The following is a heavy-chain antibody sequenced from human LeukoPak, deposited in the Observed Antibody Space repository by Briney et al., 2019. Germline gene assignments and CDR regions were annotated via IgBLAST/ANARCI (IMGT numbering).Heavy chain of an antibody. CDR2: INSDGSST. J-gene: IGHJ4*02. D-gene: IGHD2-15*01. CDR1: GFTFSTYA. Sequence: PGGSLRLSCAASGFTFSTYAMSWVRQAPGKGLVWVSRINSDGSSTSYADSVKGRFTISRDNAKNTLYLQMNSLRAEDTAVYYCARASAVVGYYWGQGTLVTVSS. V-gene: IGHV3-74*01. CDR3: ARASAVVGYY.